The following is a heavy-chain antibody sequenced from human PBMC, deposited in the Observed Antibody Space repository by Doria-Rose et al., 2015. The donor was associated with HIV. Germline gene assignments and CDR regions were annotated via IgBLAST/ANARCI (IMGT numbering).Heavy chain of an antibody. J-gene: IGHJ4*02. D-gene: IGHD3-3*01. V-gene: IGHV3-53*01. CDR2: LYSDGTT. CDR3: AREVYSYGYYNY. Sequence: EWVSLLYSDGTTYYADSVRGRFTISRDNSKNTLFLQMNDLRVEDTALYYCAREVYSYGYYNYWGRGTLGTVSS.